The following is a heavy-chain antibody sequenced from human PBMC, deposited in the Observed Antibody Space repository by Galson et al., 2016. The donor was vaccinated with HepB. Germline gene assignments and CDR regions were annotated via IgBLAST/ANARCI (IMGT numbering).Heavy chain of an antibody. V-gene: IGHV4-34*01. Sequence: ETLSLTCAVYSGSFRGYYWTWIRQPPGKGLEWIGEINHSGSTNYNPSLKSRLTISVDTSKNQFSLKVSSVTAADTAVYYCARVVIRSGYDLDYWGQGTLVTVSS. CDR3: ARVVIRSGYDLDY. J-gene: IGHJ4*02. CDR1: SGSFRGYY. CDR2: INHSGST. D-gene: IGHD5-12*01.